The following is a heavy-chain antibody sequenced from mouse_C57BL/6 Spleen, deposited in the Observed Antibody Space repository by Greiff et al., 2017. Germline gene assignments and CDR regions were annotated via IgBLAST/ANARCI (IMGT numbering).Heavy chain of an antibody. CDR1: GYNFNNTY. J-gene: IGHJ2*01. Sequence: VQLQQSVAELVRPGASVKLSCTASGYNFNNTYMHWVKQRPEQGLEWIGKIDPASGNTKYAPKFQGKATVTADTSSNTAYLQLSSLTAEDTAIYYCVITYYEEGMDYWGQGTTLTVSS. D-gene: IGHD2-4*01. CDR3: VITYYEEGMDY. V-gene: IGHV14-3*01. CDR2: IDPASGNT.